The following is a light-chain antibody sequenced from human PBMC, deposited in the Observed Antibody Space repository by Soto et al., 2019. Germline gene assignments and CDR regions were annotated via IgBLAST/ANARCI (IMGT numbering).Light chain of an antibody. Sequence: DIQMTQSPSSLSASVGDRVTITCRASQTISSYLNWYQQKPGKAPNLLIYDVSSLQSGVPSRFSGSGSGTEFTLTISNLQPDDFATYFCQQYHNYPRTFGQGTKVDIK. J-gene: IGKJ1*01. CDR2: DVS. CDR3: QQYHNYPRT. V-gene: IGKV1-5*01. CDR1: QTISSY.